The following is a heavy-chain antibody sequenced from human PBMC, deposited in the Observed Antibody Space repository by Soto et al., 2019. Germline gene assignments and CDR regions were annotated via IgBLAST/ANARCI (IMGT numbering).Heavy chain of an antibody. D-gene: IGHD6-6*01. J-gene: IGHJ5*02. CDR3: ARERARRGHNWFAP. CDR1: GGSISSYY. Sequence: SETLSLTCTVSGGSISSYYWSWIRQPPGKGLEWIGYIYYSGSTNYNPSLKSRVTISVDTSKNQFSLKLSSVTAADTAVYYCARERARRGHNWFAPWGQGTLVTVSS. CDR2: IYYSGST. V-gene: IGHV4-59*01.